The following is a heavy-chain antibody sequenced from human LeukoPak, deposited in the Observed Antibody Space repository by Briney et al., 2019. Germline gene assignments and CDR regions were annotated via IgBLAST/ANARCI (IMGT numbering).Heavy chain of an antibody. J-gene: IGHJ5*02. V-gene: IGHV3-23*01. CDR3: ARDPAPGYSSSFTNWFDP. CDR2: ISGSGGST. CDR1: GFTFSSYA. Sequence: GGSLRLSCAASGFTFSSYAMSWVRQAPGKGLEWVSAISGSGGSTYYADSVKGRFTISRDNSKNTLYLQMNSLRAEDTAVYYCARDPAPGYSSSFTNWFDPWGQGTLVTVSS. D-gene: IGHD6-13*01.